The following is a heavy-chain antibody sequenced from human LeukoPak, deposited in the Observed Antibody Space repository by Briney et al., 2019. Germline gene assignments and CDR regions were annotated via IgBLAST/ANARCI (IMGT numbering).Heavy chain of an antibody. CDR3: AGHATWRGDTELDY. J-gene: IGHJ4*02. D-gene: IGHD1-1*01. CDR1: GGSISSSSYY. Sequence: SETLSLTCTVSGGSISSSSYYWDWIRQPPGRGLEWIGTIYYSGSTYYNPSLKSRVTISLDTSKNQFSLMLGSVTAADTAVYYCAGHATWRGDTELDYWGQGTLVTVSS. CDR2: IYYSGST. V-gene: IGHV4-39*01.